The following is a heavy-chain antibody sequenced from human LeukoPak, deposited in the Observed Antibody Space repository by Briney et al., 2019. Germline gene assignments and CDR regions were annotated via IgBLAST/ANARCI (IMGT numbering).Heavy chain of an antibody. J-gene: IGHJ4*02. D-gene: IGHD3-22*01. V-gene: IGHV5-51*01. CDR3: ARSTGDYDSSGYYPWIDY. CDR1: GYSFTSYW. CDR2: IYPCDSDT. Sequence: NLGGSLKISCKGSGYSFTSYWIGWVRQMPGEGLEWVGIIYPCDSDTRYSPSFQGQVTISPDNSITTTYLQWSSLEASDTAMYYCARSTGDYDSSGYYPWIDYWGQGTLVTVSS.